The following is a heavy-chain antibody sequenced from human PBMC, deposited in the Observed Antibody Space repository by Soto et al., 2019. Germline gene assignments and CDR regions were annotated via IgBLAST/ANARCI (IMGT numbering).Heavy chain of an antibody. CDR1: GFTFSSYG. V-gene: IGHV3-30*18. CDR3: AKGGSADYYYYYMDV. D-gene: IGHD6-6*01. Sequence: GGSLRLSCAASGFTFSSYGMHWVRQAPGKGLEWVAVISYDGSNKYYADSVKGRFTISRDNSKNTLYLQMNSLRAEDTAVYYCAKGGSADYYYYYMDVWGKGTTVTVSS. J-gene: IGHJ6*03. CDR2: ISYDGSNK.